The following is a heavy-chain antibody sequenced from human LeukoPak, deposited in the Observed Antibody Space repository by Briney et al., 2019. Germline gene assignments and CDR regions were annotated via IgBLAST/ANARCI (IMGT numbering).Heavy chain of an antibody. CDR2: IKSDGGSA. V-gene: IGHV3-74*01. CDR3: ARETSYRFDP. CDR1: GFTFSNYL. J-gene: IGHJ5*02. Sequence: GESLRLSCTASGFTFSNYLMHWVRQAPGKGLVWVSHIKSDGGSATYADSVKGRFTVSRDNAKNALYLQMNSLGDEDTAVYYCARETSYRFDPWGQGTLVIVSS.